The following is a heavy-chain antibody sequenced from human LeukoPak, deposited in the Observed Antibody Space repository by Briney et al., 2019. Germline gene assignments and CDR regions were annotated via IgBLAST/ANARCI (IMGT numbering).Heavy chain of an antibody. CDR2: IYYSGST. J-gene: IGHJ4*02. D-gene: IGHD5-18*01. CDR1: GGSISSYY. Sequence: PSETLSLTCTVSGGSISSYYWSWIRQPPGKGLEWIGYIYYSGSTNYNPSLRSRVTISVDTSKNQFPLKLSSVTAADTAVYYCARVLGYIHGYVVDYWGQGTLVTVSS. CDR3: ARVLGYIHGYVVDY. V-gene: IGHV4-59*01.